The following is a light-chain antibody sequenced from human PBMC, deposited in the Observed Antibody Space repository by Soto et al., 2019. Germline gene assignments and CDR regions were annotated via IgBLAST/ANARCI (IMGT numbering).Light chain of an antibody. CDR3: SSFTSTHTGV. CDR2: EVS. CDR1: SSDVGGHNY. V-gene: IGLV2-14*01. J-gene: IGLJ3*02. Sequence: QSVLTQPASVSGSPGQSITISCTGTSSDVGGHNYVSWYQQYPGKAPKLMIYEVSNRPSGVSNRFSGSKSGNTASLTISGLQAEDEADYYCSSFTSTHTGVFGGGTKLTVL.